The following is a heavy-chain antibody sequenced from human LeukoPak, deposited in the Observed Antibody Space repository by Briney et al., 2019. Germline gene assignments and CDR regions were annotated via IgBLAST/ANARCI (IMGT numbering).Heavy chain of an antibody. CDR3: AKGYGDYYYYGMDV. CDR1: GYTFTDYD. V-gene: IGHV1-8*01. J-gene: IGHJ6*02. Sequence: EASVKVSCKTSGYTFTDYDMNWVRQATGQGLEWMGWMNPNNGNTGYAQSFQGGATMTSNAAISTAYMELGSLRSEDTALYYCAKGYGDYYYYGMDVWGQGTTVTVSS. CDR2: MNPNNGNT. D-gene: IGHD4-17*01.